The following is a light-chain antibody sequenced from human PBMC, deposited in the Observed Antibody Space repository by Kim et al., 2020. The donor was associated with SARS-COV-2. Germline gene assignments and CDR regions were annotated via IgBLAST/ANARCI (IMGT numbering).Light chain of an antibody. J-gene: IGLJ3*02. Sequence: GHTVPISDNGTSNDVGGYDYVSWYQQHPGQAPKVMIYDVYERPSGVSNRFSGSKSGNTASLTISGLQADDEADYYCSSFTSSDTWVFGEGTQLTVL. CDR2: DVY. CDR3: SSFTSSDTWV. V-gene: IGLV2-14*04. CDR1: SNDVGGYDY.